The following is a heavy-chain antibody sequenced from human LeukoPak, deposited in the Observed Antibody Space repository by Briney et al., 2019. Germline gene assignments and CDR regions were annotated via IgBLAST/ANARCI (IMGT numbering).Heavy chain of an antibody. CDR2: ISSSSSYI. V-gene: IGHV3-21*01. Sequence: PGGSLRLSCAAPGFTFSSYSMSWVRQAPGKGLEWVSAISSSSSYIYYADSVKGRFTISRDNAKNSLYLQMNSLRAEDTAVYYCAREGYCSSTSCYDAFDIWGQGTMVTVSS. CDR1: GFTFSSYS. CDR3: AREGYCSSTSCYDAFDI. D-gene: IGHD2-2*01. J-gene: IGHJ3*02.